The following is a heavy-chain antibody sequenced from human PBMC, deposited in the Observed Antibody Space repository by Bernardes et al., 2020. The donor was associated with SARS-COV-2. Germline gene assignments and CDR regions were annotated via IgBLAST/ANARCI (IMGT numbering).Heavy chain of an antibody. CDR2: IYYSGSS. CDR3: ARLDYSGTYLDH. J-gene: IGHJ4*02. Sequence: SETLSLTCSVSGGSISSSSYYWGWRRQPPGKGLEWIGTIYYSGSSYYNPSLKSRLTISVDTSKNQFSLKLSSVTAAETAVYYCARLDYSGTYLDHWGQGALVTVSS. CDR1: GGSISSSSYY. D-gene: IGHD1-26*01. V-gene: IGHV4-39*01.